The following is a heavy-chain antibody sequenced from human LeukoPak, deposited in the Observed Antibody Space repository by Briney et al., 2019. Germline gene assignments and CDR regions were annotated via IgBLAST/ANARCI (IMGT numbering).Heavy chain of an antibody. CDR2: ISTNGGST. Sequence: PGGSLRLSCAASGFTFSRYALHWVRQAPGKGLEYVSSISTNGGSTYYANSVKGRFTISRDNSKNTLFLQLGSLRADDTAVYYCARVVAGTHFDYWGQGTLVTVSS. CDR1: GFTFSRYA. V-gene: IGHV3-64*01. J-gene: IGHJ4*02. D-gene: IGHD6-19*01. CDR3: ARVVAGTHFDY.